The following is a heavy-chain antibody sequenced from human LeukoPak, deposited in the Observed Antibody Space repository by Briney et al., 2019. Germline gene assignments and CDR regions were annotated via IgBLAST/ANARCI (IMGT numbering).Heavy chain of an antibody. CDR2: IYYIGST. Sequence: SETLSLTCTLSCGSTSSADYYWSWIRQSPRKSLEWIGFIYYIGSTYYNPSLKSRVTISVDTSKNQFSLKPSSVTAADTAVYFFFKQKTAYDILTGYYNYYFDYWGQGTLVTVSS. CDR3: FKQKTAYDILTGYYNYYFDY. D-gene: IGHD3-9*01. V-gene: IGHV4-30-4*01. J-gene: IGHJ4*02. CDR1: CGSTSSADYY.